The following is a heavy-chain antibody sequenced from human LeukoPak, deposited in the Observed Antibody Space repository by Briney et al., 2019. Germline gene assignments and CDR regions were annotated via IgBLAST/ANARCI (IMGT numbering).Heavy chain of an antibody. CDR1: GYTFTSYA. Sequence: ASAKVSCKASGYTFTSYAMHWVRQAPGQRLEWMGWINAGNGNTKYSQKFQGRVTMTEDTSTDTAYMELSSLRSEDTAVYYCATWSFTHFDYWGQGTLVTVSS. CDR2: INAGNGNT. V-gene: IGHV1-3*01. D-gene: IGHD3-10*01. CDR3: ATWSFTHFDY. J-gene: IGHJ4*02.